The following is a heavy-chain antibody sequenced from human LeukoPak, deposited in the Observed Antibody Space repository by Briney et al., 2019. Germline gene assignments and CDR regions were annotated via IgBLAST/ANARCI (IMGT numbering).Heavy chain of an antibody. D-gene: IGHD5-24*01. CDR1: GDIFGNFP. CDR2: IIPMFGIV. V-gene: IGHV1-69*04. CDR3: AREDGPLDY. J-gene: IGHJ4*02. Sequence: SVKVSCKAPGDIFGNFPFAWVRQAPGQGLEWMGRIIPMFGIVNHAQTFQDRVTFTADKSTSTTYMELSSLRSEDTAVYFCAREDGPLDYWGQGTLITVSS.